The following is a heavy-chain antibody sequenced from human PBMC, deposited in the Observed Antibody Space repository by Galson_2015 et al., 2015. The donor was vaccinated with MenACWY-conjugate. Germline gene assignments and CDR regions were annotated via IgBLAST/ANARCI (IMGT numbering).Heavy chain of an antibody. CDR2: ISGSGGST. CDR1: GFTFSSYA. D-gene: IGHD6-13*01. J-gene: IGHJ6*02. CDR3: AKDLSSRENYGMDV. V-gene: IGHV3-23*01. Sequence: SLRLSCAASGFTFSSYAMSWVRQAPGKGLEWVSAISGSGGSTYYADSVKGRFTISRDNSKNTLYLQMNSLRAEDTAVYYCAKDLSSRENYGMDVWGQGTTVTVSS.